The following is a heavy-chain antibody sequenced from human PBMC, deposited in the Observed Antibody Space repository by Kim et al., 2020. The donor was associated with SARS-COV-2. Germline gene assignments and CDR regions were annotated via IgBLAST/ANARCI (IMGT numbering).Heavy chain of an antibody. D-gene: IGHD1-20*01. CDR1: GFTFSSYG. CDR2: LSFDGSNE. Sequence: GGSLRLSCVASGFTFSSYGMHWVRQAPGKGLEWVAVLSFDGSNEYYSYAVKGRLTISRDNSKNTLYLQINSLRAEDTAVYYCARDQRPFYIKYVMDVGGQGTTVTVSS. J-gene: IGHJ6*02. V-gene: IGHV3-30*03. CDR3: ARDQRPFYIKYVMDV.